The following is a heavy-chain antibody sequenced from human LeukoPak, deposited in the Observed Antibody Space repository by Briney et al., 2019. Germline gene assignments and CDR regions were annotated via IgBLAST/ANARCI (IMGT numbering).Heavy chain of an antibody. Sequence: GGSLRLSCVASGFTFSNYLRNWVRQAPGKGLEWVSGISHSGSSIYYADSVKGRFTIPRDNSKNPLYLQMDLPRVEDTAVYYCAMALNYWGQGTLVTVSS. CDR1: GFTFSNYL. J-gene: IGHJ4*02. V-gene: IGHV3-23*01. CDR3: AMALNY. CDR2: ISHSGSSI.